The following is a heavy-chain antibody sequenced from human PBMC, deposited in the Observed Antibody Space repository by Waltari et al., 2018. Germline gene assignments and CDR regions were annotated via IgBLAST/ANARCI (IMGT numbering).Heavy chain of an antibody. CDR1: GFTFNHYH. J-gene: IGHJ4*02. V-gene: IGHV3-48*04. CDR2: ISSDSNVI. Sequence: EVQLVESGGGLVQPGGSLRLSCAVYGFTFNHYHMNWVRLAPGRGLEWLSYISSDSNVIYYSDSVRGRFTVSRDNAKSSLFLQMNSLRAEDTAVYYCARELDHIKDDYWGQGTLVTVSS. CDR3: ARELDHIKDDY. D-gene: IGHD3-3*02.